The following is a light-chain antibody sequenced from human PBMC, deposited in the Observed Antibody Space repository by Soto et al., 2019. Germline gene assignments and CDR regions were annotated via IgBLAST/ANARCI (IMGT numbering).Light chain of an antibody. V-gene: IGLV2-14*01. CDR3: CSYTVSGTYV. CDR1: SSDVGGYNY. CDR2: AVS. J-gene: IGLJ1*01. Sequence: QSALTQPASVSGSPGQSITISCTGTSSDVGGYNYVSWYQQHPGTAPKLMIYAVSNRHSGVSNCFSVSKSGNTATLAISGLQAEDEADYYCCSYTVSGTYVVGTGTKVTVL.